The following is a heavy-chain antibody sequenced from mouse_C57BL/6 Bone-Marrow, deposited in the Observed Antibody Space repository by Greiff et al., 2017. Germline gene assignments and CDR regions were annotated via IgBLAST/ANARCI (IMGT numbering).Heavy chain of an antibody. CDR1: GFTFSDYY. Sequence: DVMLVESGGGLVQPGGSLKLSCAASGFTFSDYYMYWVRQTPEKRLEWVAYISNGGGSTYYPDTVKGRFTISRDNAKNTLYLQMSRLKSEDTAMYYCARHEVGRAMDYWGQGTSVTVSS. CDR2: ISNGGGST. D-gene: IGHD4-1*01. J-gene: IGHJ4*01. CDR3: ARHEVGRAMDY. V-gene: IGHV5-12*01.